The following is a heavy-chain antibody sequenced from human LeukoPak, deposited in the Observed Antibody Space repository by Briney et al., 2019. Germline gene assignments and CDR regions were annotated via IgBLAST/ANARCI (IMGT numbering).Heavy chain of an antibody. J-gene: IGHJ3*02. CDR2: INPNSGGT. CDR3: ARDLYSDDAFDI. D-gene: IGHD4-11*01. CDR1: GYTFTGYY. V-gene: IGHV1-2*02. Sequence: GASVKVSCKASGYTFTGYYMHWVRQAPGQGLEWMGWINPNSGGTNYAQKFQGRVTMTRDTSISTAYMELSRLRSEDTAVYYCARDLYSDDAFDIWGQGTMVTVSS.